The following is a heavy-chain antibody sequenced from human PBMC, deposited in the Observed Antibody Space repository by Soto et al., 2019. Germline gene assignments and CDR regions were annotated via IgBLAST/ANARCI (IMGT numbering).Heavy chain of an antibody. Sequence: SETLWRTCTFSVCCIISCIYHLRFIRQHPGKCLEWIGNIYYSGSSYYNPSLKSRATISIDTSKDQFSLRLGSVTAADTAVYYCARVEGSRYYFRNECWGRGTMVNVSS. CDR1: VCCIISCIYH. J-gene: IGHJ4*02. CDR3: ARVEGSRYYFRNEC. CDR2: IYYSGSS. V-gene: IGHV4-31*03. D-gene: IGHD6-13*01.